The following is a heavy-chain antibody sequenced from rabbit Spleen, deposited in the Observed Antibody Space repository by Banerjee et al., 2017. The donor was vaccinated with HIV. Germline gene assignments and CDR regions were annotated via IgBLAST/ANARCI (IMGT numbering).Heavy chain of an antibody. CDR2: IYIADVNP. J-gene: IGHJ3*01. V-gene: IGHV1S45*01. D-gene: IGHD6-1*01. CDR1: GFSFSSNYW. Sequence: QEQLVESGGGLVQPGASLTLTCTASGFSFSSNYWISWVRQAPGKGLEWIGCIYIADVNPYYASWAKGRFTISKTSSPTVTLQMTSLTAADTATYFCARIGVVDYGWLDYLQFWGQGTLVTVS. CDR3: ARIGVVDYGWLDYLQF.